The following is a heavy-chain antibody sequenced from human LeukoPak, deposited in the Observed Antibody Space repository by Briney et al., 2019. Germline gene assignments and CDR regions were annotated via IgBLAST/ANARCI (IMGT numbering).Heavy chain of an antibody. D-gene: IGHD1-26*01. J-gene: IGHJ3*02. V-gene: IGHV3-30*18. CDR3: AKPGGYSGSHRGSGAFDI. CDR1: GFTFSSYG. Sequence: PGRSLGLSCAASGFTFSSYGMHWVRQAPGKGLEWVAVISYDGSNKYYADSVKGRFTISRDNSKNTLYLQMNSLRAEDTAVYYCAKPGGYSGSHRGSGAFDIWGQGTMVTVSS. CDR2: ISYDGSNK.